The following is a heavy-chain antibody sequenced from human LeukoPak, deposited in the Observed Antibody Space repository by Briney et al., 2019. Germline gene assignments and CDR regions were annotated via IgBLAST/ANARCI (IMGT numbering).Heavy chain of an antibody. D-gene: IGHD3-22*01. CDR1: GFTFSSYG. CDR2: IRYDGSNK. CDR3: ARGGYYYDSSGYIDAFDI. V-gene: IGHV3-30*02. J-gene: IGHJ3*02. Sequence: PGGSLRLSCAASGFTFSSYGMHWVRQAPGKGLEWVAFIRYDGSNKYYADSVKGRFTISRDNSKNTLYLQMNSLRAEDTAVYYCARGGYYYDSSGYIDAFDIWGQGTMVTVSS.